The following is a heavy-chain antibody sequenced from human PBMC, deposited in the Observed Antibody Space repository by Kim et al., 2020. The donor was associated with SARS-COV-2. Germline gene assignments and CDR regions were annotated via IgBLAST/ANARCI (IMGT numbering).Heavy chain of an antibody. J-gene: IGHJ5*02. CDR3: ARDRWARGYTYGSLST. CDR2: LSYDGINK. CDR1: GITFTTYN. V-gene: IGHV3-30*04. Sequence: GGSLRLSCAASGITFTTYNTHWVRQAPGKGLEWVAVLSYDGINKYYADSVKGRFTISRDNSKNTLYLQMNSLRTDDTAVYYCARDRWARGYTYGSLSTWGQGTLVTVSS. D-gene: IGHD5-18*01.